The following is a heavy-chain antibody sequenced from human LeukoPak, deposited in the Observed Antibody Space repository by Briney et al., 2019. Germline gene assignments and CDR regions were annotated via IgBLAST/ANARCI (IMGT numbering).Heavy chain of an antibody. V-gene: IGHV1-8*01. D-gene: IGHD4-17*01. CDR3: ARGLRGGNGDRKIYYFDY. CDR1: GYTFTTYD. Sequence: ASVKVSCKASGYTFTTYDINWVRQATGQGLEWMGWMNPNSGNTGYAQKFQGRVTMTRNTSISTAYMELSSLRSEGTAVYYCARGLRGGNGDRKIYYFDYWGQGTLVTVSS. CDR2: MNPNSGNT. J-gene: IGHJ4*02.